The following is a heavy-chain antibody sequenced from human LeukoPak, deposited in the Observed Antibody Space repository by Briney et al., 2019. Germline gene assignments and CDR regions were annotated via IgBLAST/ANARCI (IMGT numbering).Heavy chain of an antibody. CDR2: ISGSGGST. D-gene: IGHD2-2*01. J-gene: IGHJ6*02. CDR1: GFTLSSYA. Sequence: GGSLRLSCAASGFTLSSYAMSWVRQAPGKGLEWVSAISGSGGSTYYADSVKGRFTISRDNSKNTLYLQMNSLRAEDTAVYYCATQYQLDYYYYGMDVWGQGTTVTVSS. CDR3: ATQYQLDYYYYGMDV. V-gene: IGHV3-23*01.